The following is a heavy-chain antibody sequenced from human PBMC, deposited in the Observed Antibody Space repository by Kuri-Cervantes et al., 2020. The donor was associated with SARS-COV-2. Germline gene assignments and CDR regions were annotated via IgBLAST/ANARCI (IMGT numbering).Heavy chain of an antibody. V-gene: IGHV3-66*01. J-gene: IGHJ5*02. CDR3: ARVAKSGWNANNWFDP. CDR2: IYSGGST. CDR1: GFTVSSNY. Sequence: GGSLRLSCAASGFTVSSNYMSWVRQAPGKGLEWVSVIYSGGSTYYADSVKGRFTISRDNSKNTLYLQMNSLRAEDTVVYYCARVAKSGWNANNWFDPWGQGTLVTVSS. D-gene: IGHD1-1*01.